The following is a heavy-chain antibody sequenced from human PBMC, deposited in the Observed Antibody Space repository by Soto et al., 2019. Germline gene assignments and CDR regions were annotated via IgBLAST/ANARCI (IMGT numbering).Heavy chain of an antibody. CDR2: ISDTAKDT. Sequence: PGGSLRLSCAAFGFTFSNYALSWVRQAPEKGLEWVSAISDTAKDTYYADSVKGRFTISRDDSKNTLFLQMNSLRAEDTAIYYCAKTLPKSGSAPYYFTLGVWGQGTTVTVSS. V-gene: IGHV3-23*01. J-gene: IGHJ6*02. CDR3: AKTLPKSGSAPYYFTLGV. CDR1: GFTFSNYA.